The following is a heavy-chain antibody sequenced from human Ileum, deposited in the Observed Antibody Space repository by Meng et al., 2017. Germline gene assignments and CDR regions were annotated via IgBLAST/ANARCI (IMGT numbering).Heavy chain of an antibody. V-gene: IGHV4-34*01. CDR3: ARRIRGGSYLG. Sequence: QLQLMKWGAGMLKPSETLSLTCNVYGDSFTDYYWNWIRQPPGKGLEWIGEIHYSGSTNYNPSLESRVTISEDTSQKQFSLRLSSATAADTAVYSCARRIRGGSYLGWGQGTLVTVSS. J-gene: IGHJ4*02. D-gene: IGHD1-26*01. CDR1: GDSFTDYY. CDR2: IHYSGST.